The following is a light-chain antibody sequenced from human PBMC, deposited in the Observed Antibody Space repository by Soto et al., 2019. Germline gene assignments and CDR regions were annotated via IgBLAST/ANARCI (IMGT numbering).Light chain of an antibody. V-gene: IGLV2-14*03. J-gene: IGLJ2*01. CDR2: NFN. CDR1: SSDVGGYNY. CDR3: SSYRTGSVI. Sequence: QSVLTQPASVSGSPGQSITISCTGTSSDVGGYNYISWYQQHPGKTPRLIIYNFNNRPSGVSNRFSGSKSGNMASLTISGLQAEDEADYYCSSYRTGSVIFGGGTKLTVL.